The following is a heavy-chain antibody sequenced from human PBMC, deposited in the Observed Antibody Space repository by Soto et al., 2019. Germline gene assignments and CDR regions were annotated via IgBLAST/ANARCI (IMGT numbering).Heavy chain of an antibody. V-gene: IGHV3-30-3*01. Sequence: GGPLRLSCAASGFTFSSYAMHWVRQAPGKGLEWVAVISYDGSNKYYADSVKGRFTISRDNSKNTLYLQMNSLRAEDTAVYYCARGLSGRSFYYYYGMDVWGQGTTVTVSS. CDR3: ARGLSGRSFYYYYGMDV. D-gene: IGHD1-26*01. CDR2: ISYDGSNK. CDR1: GFTFSSYA. J-gene: IGHJ6*02.